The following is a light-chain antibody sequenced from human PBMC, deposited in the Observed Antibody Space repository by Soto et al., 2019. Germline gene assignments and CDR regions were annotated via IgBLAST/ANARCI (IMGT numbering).Light chain of an antibody. CDR3: QQSFSTPPT. V-gene: IGKV1-39*01. CDR1: QSISSF. Sequence: DIQMTQSPSSLSASVGDRVTITCRASQSISSFLTWYQQKAGKAPKLLIYAASSLQSGVPSRFSGSGSGTDFTLTISRLQPEDFASYYCQQSFSTPPTFGQGTKVEIK. CDR2: AAS. J-gene: IGKJ1*01.